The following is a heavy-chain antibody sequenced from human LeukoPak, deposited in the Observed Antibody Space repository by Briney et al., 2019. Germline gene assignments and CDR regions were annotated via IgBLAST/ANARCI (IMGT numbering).Heavy chain of an antibody. Sequence: PSETLSLTCTVSGGSISSSIYYWGWIRQPPGKGLEWIGSMSYSGSTYYNSSLKSRVTISVDTSKNQFSLKLSSVTAADTAVYYCARGRRDTAMIIYYYYYYMDVWGKGTTVTISS. CDR3: ARGRRDTAMIIYYYYYYMDV. J-gene: IGHJ6*03. CDR2: MSYSGST. V-gene: IGHV4-39*07. CDR1: GGSISSSIYY. D-gene: IGHD5-18*01.